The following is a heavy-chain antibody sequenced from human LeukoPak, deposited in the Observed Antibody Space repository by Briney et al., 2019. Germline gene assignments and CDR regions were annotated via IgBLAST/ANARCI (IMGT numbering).Heavy chain of an antibody. CDR2: INQDGSEK. CDR1: GFTLSSYW. Sequence: PGGSLRPSCAASGFTLSSYWMSWVRQAPGKGPEWVANINQDGSEKSYVDSVKGRFTISRDNAKNSLFLQMNSLRAEDTAVYYCARINSSSSPHFDYWGQGTLVTVSS. J-gene: IGHJ4*02. CDR3: ARINSSSSPHFDY. V-gene: IGHV3-7*01. D-gene: IGHD6-6*01.